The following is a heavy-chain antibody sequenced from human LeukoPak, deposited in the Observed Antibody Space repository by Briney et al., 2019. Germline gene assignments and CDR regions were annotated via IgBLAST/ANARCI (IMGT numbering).Heavy chain of an antibody. D-gene: IGHD3-10*01. CDR1: GDSVSSNSAA. Sequence: SQTLSLTCAISGDSVSSNSAAWNWIRQSPSRDLEWLGRTYYRSKWYNDYAVSVKSRITINPDTSKNQFSLQLNSVTPEDTAVYYCAREIYGSGSYYNMFDYWGQGTLVTVSS. CDR3: AREIYGSGSYYNMFDY. CDR2: TYYRSKWYN. V-gene: IGHV6-1*01. J-gene: IGHJ4*02.